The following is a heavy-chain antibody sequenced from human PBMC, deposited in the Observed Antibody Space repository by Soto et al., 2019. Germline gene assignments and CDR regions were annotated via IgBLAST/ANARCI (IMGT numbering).Heavy chain of an antibody. J-gene: IGHJ4*02. V-gene: IGHV4-31*01. CDR3: ARLPQYTSGPDY. D-gene: IGHD6-19*01. CDR1: GGSINSGGYY. CDR2: IYYSGST. Sequence: SETLSLTCTVSGGSINSGGYYWSWIRQHPGKGLEWIGYIYYSGSTYYSPSFQGQVTISADKSISTAYLQWSSLKTSDTAMYYCARLPQYTSGPDYWGQGTLVTVSS.